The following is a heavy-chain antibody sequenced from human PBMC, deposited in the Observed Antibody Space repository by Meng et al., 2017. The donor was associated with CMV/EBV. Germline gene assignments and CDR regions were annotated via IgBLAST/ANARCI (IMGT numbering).Heavy chain of an antibody. J-gene: IGHJ4*02. CDR3: ANGMGLLLWYYFDY. Sequence: GESLKISCGGSGFTFGSYWMHWVRQVPGKGLVWFSRIRSDGVSADYAGSVMGRFTISRDNAKNTVYLQMNSLRAEDTAVYYCANGMGLLLWYYFDYWGQGTLVTVSS. CDR2: IRSDGVSA. V-gene: IGHV3-74*01. D-gene: IGHD2-15*01. CDR1: GFTFGSYW.